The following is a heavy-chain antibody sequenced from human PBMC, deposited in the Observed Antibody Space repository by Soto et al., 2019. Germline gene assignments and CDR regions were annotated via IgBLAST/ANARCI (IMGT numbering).Heavy chain of an antibody. V-gene: IGHV3-23*01. D-gene: IGHD3-22*01. J-gene: IGHJ5*02. CDR1: GFTFSSYA. CDR3: AKLPETNYDSRPYWFDP. CDR2: ISGSGGST. Sequence: EVQLLESGGGLVQPGGSLRLSCAASGFTFSSYAMSWVRQAPGKGLEWVSAISGSGGSTYYADSVKGRFTISRDNSKNTLYRQMNSLRAEDTAVYYCAKLPETNYDSRPYWFDPWGQGTLVTVSS.